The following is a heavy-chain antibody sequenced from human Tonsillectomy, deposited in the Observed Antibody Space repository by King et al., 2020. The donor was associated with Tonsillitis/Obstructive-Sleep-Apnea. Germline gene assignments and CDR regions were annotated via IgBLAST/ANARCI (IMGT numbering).Heavy chain of an antibody. D-gene: IGHD3-9*01. V-gene: IGHV4-59*08. CDR3: ARHTISGSYDAFDI. J-gene: IGHJ3*02. Sequence: VQLQESGPGLVKPSETLSLTCTVSGGSISSYYWSWIRQPPGKGLEWIGYIYYSGSTNYNPSLKSRVTISVDTSKNQFSLKLSSVTAADTAVYYCARHTISGSYDAFDIWGQGTMVTVSS. CDR2: IYYSGST. CDR1: GGSISSYY.